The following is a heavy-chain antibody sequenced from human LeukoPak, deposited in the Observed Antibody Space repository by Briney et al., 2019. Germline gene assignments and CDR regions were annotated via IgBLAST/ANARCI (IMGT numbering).Heavy chain of an antibody. CDR2: IVVGSGNT. CDR1: GFTFTSSA. J-gene: IGHJ6*02. Sequence: SVKVSCKASGFTFTSSAVQWVRQARGQRLEWIGWIVVGSGNTNYAQKFQERVTITRDMSTSTAYMELSSLRSEDTAVYYCARAPEMATTIGYYYGMDVWGQGTTVTVSS. V-gene: IGHV1-58*01. CDR3: ARAPEMATTIGYYYGMDV. D-gene: IGHD5-24*01.